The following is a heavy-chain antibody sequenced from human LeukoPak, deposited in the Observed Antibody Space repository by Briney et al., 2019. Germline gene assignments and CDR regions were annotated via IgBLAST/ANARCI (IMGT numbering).Heavy chain of an antibody. D-gene: IGHD3-22*01. CDR2: IIPIFGTA. CDR1: GGTFSSYA. Sequence: SVKVSCKASGGTFSSYAISWVRQAPGQGLEWMGGIIPIFGTANYAQKFQGRVTITADESTSTAYMELSSLRSKDTAVYYCARLGFRYYYDSSGYYNENDYWGQGTLVTVSS. J-gene: IGHJ4*02. V-gene: IGHV1-69*13. CDR3: ARLGFRYYYDSSGYYNENDY.